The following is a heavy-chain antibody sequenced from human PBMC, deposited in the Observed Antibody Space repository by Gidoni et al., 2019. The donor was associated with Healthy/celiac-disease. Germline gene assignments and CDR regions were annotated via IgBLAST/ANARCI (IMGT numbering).Heavy chain of an antibody. J-gene: IGHJ5*02. D-gene: IGHD2-21*02. Sequence: GGGLVQPGRSLRLSCTASGFTFGDYAMSWFRQAPGKGLEWVGFIRSKAYGGTTEYAASVKGRFTISRDDSKSIAYLKMNSLKTEDTAVYYCTRRGYCGGDCYSPWGWFDPWGQGTLVTVSS. CDR2: IRSKAYGGTT. CDR1: GFTFGDYA. V-gene: IGHV3-49*03. CDR3: TRRGYCGGDCYSPWGWFDP.